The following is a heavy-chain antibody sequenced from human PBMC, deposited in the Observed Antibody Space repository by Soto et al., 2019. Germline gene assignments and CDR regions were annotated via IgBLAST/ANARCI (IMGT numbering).Heavy chain of an antibody. CDR3: ARVFFTLTTGYNWFDP. D-gene: IGHD4-4*01. V-gene: IGHV1-46*03. CDR1: GYTFTSYY. Sequence: QVQLVQSGAEVKKPGASVKVSCKASGYTFTSYYMHWVRQAPGQGLEWMGIINPSGGSTSYAQKFQGRVTMTRDTSTSTVYMELSSLRSEDTAVYYCARVFFTLTTGYNWFDPWGQGTLVTVSS. J-gene: IGHJ5*02. CDR2: INPSGGST.